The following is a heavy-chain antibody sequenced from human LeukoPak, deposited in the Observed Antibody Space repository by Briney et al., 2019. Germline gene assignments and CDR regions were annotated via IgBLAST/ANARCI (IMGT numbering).Heavy chain of an antibody. CDR1: GFTFSDYY. CDR3: ASRKDFWSGRYYYYYMDV. Sequence: PGGSLRLSCAASGFTFSDYYMFWIRQPPGKGLEWIGEINHSGSTNYNPSLKSRVTISVDTSKNQFSLKLSSVTAADTAVYYCASRKDFWSGRYYYYYMDVWGKGTTVTVSS. V-gene: IGHV4-34*01. CDR2: INHSGST. J-gene: IGHJ6*03. D-gene: IGHD3-3*01.